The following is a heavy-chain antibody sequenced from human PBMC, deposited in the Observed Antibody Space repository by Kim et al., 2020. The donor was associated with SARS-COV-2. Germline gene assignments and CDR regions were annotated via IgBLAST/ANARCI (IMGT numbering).Heavy chain of an antibody. CDR1: GFTFSSYA. V-gene: IGHV3-30*04. Sequence: GGSLRLSCAASGFTFSSYAMHWVRQAPGKGLEWVAVISYDGSNKYYVDSVKGRFTISRDNSKNTLYLQMNSLRAEDTAVYYCARDSLAVAGILEYHFSDKKNYNWFDPWGQGTLVTVSS. CDR2: ISYDGSNK. CDR3: ARDSLAVAGILEYHFSDKKNYNWFDP. J-gene: IGHJ5*02. D-gene: IGHD6-19*01.